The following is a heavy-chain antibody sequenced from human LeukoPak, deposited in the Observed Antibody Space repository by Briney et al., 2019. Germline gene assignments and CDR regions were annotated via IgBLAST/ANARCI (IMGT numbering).Heavy chain of an antibody. D-gene: IGHD3-22*01. CDR2: ITGTGGIT. V-gene: IGHV3-23*01. Sequence: GGSLRLYCAASGFTFSRYAMSWVRQAPGKGLEGVLAITGTGGITYLADSVKGRFIISRDNSNNTLYLQMNSLRAEDTAVYYWAKDSTYYYDSSGYNPPYYFDYWGQGTLVTVSS. CDR1: GFTFSRYA. J-gene: IGHJ4*02. CDR3: AKDSTYYYDSSGYNPPYYFDY.